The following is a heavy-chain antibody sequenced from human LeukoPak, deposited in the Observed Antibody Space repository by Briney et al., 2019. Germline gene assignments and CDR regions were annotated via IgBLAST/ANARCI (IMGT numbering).Heavy chain of an antibody. V-gene: IGHV3-30*18. CDR2: ISYDGTNK. Sequence: GGSLRLSCAASGFTFSNYAMHWVRQAPGKGLEWVAVISYDGTNKYYPDSVKGRFTISRDNSYNTLYPQVDSLTAEDTAVYYCAKESTTYYYYGMHVWGQGTSVTVSS. CDR3: AKESTTYYYYGMHV. J-gene: IGHJ6*02. CDR1: GFTFSNYA. D-gene: IGHD2/OR15-2a*01.